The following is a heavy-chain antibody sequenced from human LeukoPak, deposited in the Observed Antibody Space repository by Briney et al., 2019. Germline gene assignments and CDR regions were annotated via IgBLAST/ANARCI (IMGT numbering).Heavy chain of an antibody. CDR3: ARTTEGYCRGRSCYSYYYYMDV. V-gene: IGHV4-61*10. Sequence: SETLSLTCTVSGDSISSGDYYWSWIRQPAGKGLEWIGYIHYSGSTNYNPSLKSRVTISVDTSKNQFSLKLSSVTAADTAVYYCARTTEGYCRGRSCYSYYYYMDVWGKGTTVTVSS. J-gene: IGHJ6*03. D-gene: IGHD2-15*01. CDR2: IHYSGST. CDR1: GDSISSGDYY.